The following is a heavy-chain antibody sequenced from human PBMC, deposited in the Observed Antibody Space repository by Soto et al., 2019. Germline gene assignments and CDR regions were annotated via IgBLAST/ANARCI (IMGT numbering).Heavy chain of an antibody. J-gene: IGHJ5*02. V-gene: IGHV1-8*01. CDR2: TNPNSGNT. CDR3: ARHKRGYSSTWYAQGGFDP. Sequence: XSVKVSCKASGYTFTSYDINWGRQATGQGLEWMGWTNPNSGNTGYAQKFQGRVTMTRNTSISTAYMELSSLRSEDTAVYYCARHKRGYSSTWYAQGGFDPCGQRTLVTVSS. CDR1: GYTFTSYD. D-gene: IGHD6-13*01.